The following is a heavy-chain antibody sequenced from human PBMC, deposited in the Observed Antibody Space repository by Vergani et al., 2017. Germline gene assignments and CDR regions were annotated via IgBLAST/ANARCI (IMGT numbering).Heavy chain of an antibody. CDR3: ARGIDELGGYHY. CDR1: GGSISSVGYS. V-gene: IGHV4-31*03. D-gene: IGHD3-16*02. CDR2: IYNRGST. Sequence: QVQLQESGPGLVKPSQTLSLTCTVSGGSISSVGYSWSWIRQHPGKGLEWIGYIYNRGSTSYNPSLKSRVTISGDTSKNQFSLKLSSVTAADTAVYYCARGIDELGGYHYWGQGTLVTVSS. J-gene: IGHJ4*02.